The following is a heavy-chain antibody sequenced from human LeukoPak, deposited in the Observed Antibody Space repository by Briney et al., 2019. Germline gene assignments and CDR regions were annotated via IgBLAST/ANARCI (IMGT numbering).Heavy chain of an antibody. CDR1: GGSTSGSY. CDR3: ARDYCSSTSCYRTGYFDY. CDR2: IHYTGST. J-gene: IGHJ4*02. Sequence: SETLSLTCSVSGGSTSGSYWSWIRQPPGKGLQWIGYIHYTGSTNYNPSLKSRVTMSVDTSKNQFSLKLSSVTAADTAVYYCARDYCSSTSCYRTGYFDYWGQGTLVTVSS. V-gene: IGHV4-59*12. D-gene: IGHD2-2*01.